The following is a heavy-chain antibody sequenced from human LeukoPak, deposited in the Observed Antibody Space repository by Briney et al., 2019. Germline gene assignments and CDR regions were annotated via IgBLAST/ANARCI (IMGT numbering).Heavy chain of an antibody. V-gene: IGHV3-23*01. CDR2: ISGSGGST. J-gene: IGHJ4*02. Sequence: GGSLRLSCAASGFTFSSYAMSWVRQAPGKGLEWVSAISGSGGSTYYADSVKGRFTISRDNSKNTLYLQMNSLRAEDTAVYYCARDRYGDYVHFDYWGQGTLVTVSS. CDR3: ARDRYGDYVHFDY. D-gene: IGHD4-17*01. CDR1: GFTFSSYA.